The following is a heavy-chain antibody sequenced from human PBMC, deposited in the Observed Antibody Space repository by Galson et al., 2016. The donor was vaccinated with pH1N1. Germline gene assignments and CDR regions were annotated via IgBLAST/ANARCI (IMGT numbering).Heavy chain of an antibody. D-gene: IGHD3-22*01. Sequence: SVKVSCKASGYSFIGYYMHWVRQAPGQGLEWMGWIHPESGDTKYAQKFQGRVTMTRDTSTSTVYMELSSLRSEDTAVYYCASRSSGQLHFDYWGQGTLVTVSS. CDR3: ASRSSGQLHFDY. CDR2: IHPESGDT. V-gene: IGHV1-2*02. CDR1: GYSFIGYY. J-gene: IGHJ4*02.